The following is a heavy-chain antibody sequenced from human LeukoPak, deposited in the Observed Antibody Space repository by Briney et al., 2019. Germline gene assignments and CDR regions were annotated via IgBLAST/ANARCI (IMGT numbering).Heavy chain of an antibody. CDR3: ARRTTMAYWYFDL. Sequence: GESLKISCKGSGYSFTSYRIGWVRQMPGKGLEWMGIIYPGDSDTRYSPSFQGQVTISADKSISTAYLQWSSLKASDTAMYYCARRTTMAYWYFDLWGRGTLVTVSS. CDR2: IYPGDSDT. J-gene: IGHJ2*01. D-gene: IGHD4-11*01. V-gene: IGHV5-51*01. CDR1: GYSFTSYR.